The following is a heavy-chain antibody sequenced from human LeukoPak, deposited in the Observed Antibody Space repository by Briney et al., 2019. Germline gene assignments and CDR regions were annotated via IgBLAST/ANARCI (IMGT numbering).Heavy chain of an antibody. CDR3: ARYPSYSYSLDY. V-gene: IGHV3-23*01. J-gene: IGHJ4*02. D-gene: IGHD5-18*01. Sequence: AGGSLRLSCAASGFTFGTFAMTWVRQAPGKSLEWVSTVSDSGDVTYSADSVKGRFTISRDNSGNTLFLRMVSLRAEDTAVYYCARYPSYSYSLDYWGPGTLVTVSS. CDR1: GFTFGTFA. CDR2: VSDSGDVT.